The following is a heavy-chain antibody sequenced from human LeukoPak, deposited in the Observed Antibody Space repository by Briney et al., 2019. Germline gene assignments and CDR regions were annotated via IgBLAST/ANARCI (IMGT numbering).Heavy chain of an antibody. CDR2: ISYDGSNK. V-gene: IGHV3-30*18. CDR3: AKDKGGESPGY. D-gene: IGHD2-21*01. Sequence: GGSLRLSCAASGFTFSSYGMHWVRQAPGKGLEWVAAISYDGSNKYYADSVKGRFTISRDNSKNTLYLQMNSQRAEDTAVYYCAKDKGGESPGYWGQGTLVTVSS. CDR1: GFTFSSYG. J-gene: IGHJ4*02.